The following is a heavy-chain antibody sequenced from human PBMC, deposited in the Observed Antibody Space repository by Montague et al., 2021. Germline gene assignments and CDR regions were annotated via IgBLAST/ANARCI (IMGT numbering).Heavy chain of an antibody. V-gene: IGHV3-9*01. Sequence: SLRLSCAASGFTFDDYAMHWVRQTPGKGLEWVSGISWNSGSIGYADSVKGRFTISRDNAKNSLYLQMNSLRAEDTALYYCAKDAGIVVVPARHFDYWGQGTLVTVPS. D-gene: IGHD2-2*01. CDR3: AKDAGIVVVPARHFDY. J-gene: IGHJ4*02. CDR1: GFTFDDYA. CDR2: ISWNSGSI.